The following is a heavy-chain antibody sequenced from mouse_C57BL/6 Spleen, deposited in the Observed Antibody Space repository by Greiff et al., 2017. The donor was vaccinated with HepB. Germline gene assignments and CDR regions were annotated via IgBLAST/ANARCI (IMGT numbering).Heavy chain of an antibody. CDR3: AREGAGYDY. Sequence: QVQLQQPGAELVKPGASVKLSCKASGYTFTSYWMPWVKQRPGRGLEWMGRIDPNCGGTKYNEKFKRKPTLTVDKPSSTTSMQLSSLASEESAVYYYAREGAGYDYWGQGTTLTVSS. V-gene: IGHV1-72*01. CDR1: GYTFTSYW. D-gene: IGHD2-2*01. CDR2: IDPNCGGT. J-gene: IGHJ2*01.